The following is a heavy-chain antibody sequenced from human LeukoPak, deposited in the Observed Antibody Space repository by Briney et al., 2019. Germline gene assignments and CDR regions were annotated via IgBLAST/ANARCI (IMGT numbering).Heavy chain of an antibody. CDR3: AKDRSCTNNICHGDFDY. V-gene: IGHV3-23*01. CDR1: GFTFSSYA. D-gene: IGHD2-8*01. CDR2: ISGSGGDT. J-gene: IGHJ4*02. Sequence: GGSLRLSCAASGFTFSSYAMSWVRQAPGKGLEWVSGISGSGGDTYYADSVKGRFTISRDNSKNTLYLQMDSLRAEDTAVYYCAKDRSCTNNICHGDFDYWGQGTLVTVSS.